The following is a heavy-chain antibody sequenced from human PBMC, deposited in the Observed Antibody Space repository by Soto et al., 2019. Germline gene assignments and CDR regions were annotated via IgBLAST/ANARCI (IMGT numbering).Heavy chain of an antibody. CDR3: ARDLFRETSYSEAWYFFDY. J-gene: IGHJ4*02. Sequence: QVQLQQWGAGLLKPSETLSLTCAVYGGSFSGYSWTWIRQSPGKGLEWIGQINDGGSANYNPPLNTRITISGGTSNNEFSMDLSSVTAADTAVYYCARDLFRETSYSEAWYFFDYWGPGTLVTVSS. CDR1: GGSFSGYS. V-gene: IGHV4-34*01. D-gene: IGHD2-15*01. CDR2: INDGGSA.